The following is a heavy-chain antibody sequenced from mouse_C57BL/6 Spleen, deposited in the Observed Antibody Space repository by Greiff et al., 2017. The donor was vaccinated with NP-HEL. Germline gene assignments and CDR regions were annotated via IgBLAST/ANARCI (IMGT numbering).Heavy chain of an antibody. D-gene: IGHD2-4*01. CDR3: TIDRGLDAMDY. Sequence: EVQLQESGEGLVKPGGSLKLSCAASGFTFSSYAMSWVRQTPEKRLEWVAYISSGGDYIYYADNVKGRFTISRDNAQNTLYLQMSNLKSEDTAMYYCTIDRGLDAMDYWGQGTSVTVSS. V-gene: IGHV5-9-1*02. CDR1: GFTFSSYA. CDR2: ISSGGDYI. J-gene: IGHJ4*01.